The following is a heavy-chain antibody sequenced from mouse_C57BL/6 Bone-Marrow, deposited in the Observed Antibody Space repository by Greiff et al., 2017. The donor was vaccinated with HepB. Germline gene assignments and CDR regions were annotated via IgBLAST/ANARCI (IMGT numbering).Heavy chain of an antibody. CDR3: AGGGYYGFAY. CDR2: IDPSDSYT. J-gene: IGHJ3*01. V-gene: IGHV1-59*01. D-gene: IGHD2-3*01. Sequence: QVQLQQPGAELVRPGTSVKLSCKASGYTFTSYWMHWVKQRPGQGLEWIGVIDPSDSYTNYNQKFKGKATLTVDTSSSAAYMQLSSLTSEDSAVSYCAGGGYYGFAYGGQGTLGTVS. CDR1: GYTFTSYW.